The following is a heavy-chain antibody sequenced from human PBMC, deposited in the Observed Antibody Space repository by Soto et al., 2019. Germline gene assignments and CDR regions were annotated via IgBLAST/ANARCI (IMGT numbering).Heavy chain of an antibody. V-gene: IGHV2-5*02. CDR3: XXXXXXXXXGLDY. D-gene: IGHD5-12*01. CDR1: GFSLSTSXXX. J-gene: IGHJ4*02. CDR2: IYWDDDK. Sequence: QITLKESGPTLVKPTQTLTLTCTFSGFSLSTSXXXXXXXXXXXGKALEWLALIYWDDDKRYSPSLKSRLTXXXXXXXXXXXXXXXXXXXXXXXXXXXXXXXXXXXXGLDYWGQGTLVTVSS.